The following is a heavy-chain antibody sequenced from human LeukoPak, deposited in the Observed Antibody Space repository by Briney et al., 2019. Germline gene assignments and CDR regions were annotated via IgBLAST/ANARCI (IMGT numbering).Heavy chain of an antibody. CDR1: GGSINNYY. V-gene: IGHV4-59*01. J-gene: IGHJ3*02. CDR3: ARGVIQLSTDAFDI. CDR2: IYYSGST. D-gene: IGHD5-18*01. Sequence: PSETLSLTCTVSGGSINNYYWGWIRQPPGKGLEWIGYIYYSGSTNYNPSLKSRVTISVDTSKNQFSLKLSSVTAADTAVYYCARGVIQLSTDAFDIWGQGTMVTVSS.